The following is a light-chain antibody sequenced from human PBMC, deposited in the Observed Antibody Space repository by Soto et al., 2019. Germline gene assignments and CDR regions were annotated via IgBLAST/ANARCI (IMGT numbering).Light chain of an antibody. CDR1: SSDVGS. J-gene: IGLJ3*02. CDR3: RSYTRSRV. V-gene: IGLV2-18*02. CDR2: EVS. Sequence: QSALTQPPSVSGSPGQSVTISCTGASSDVGSVSWYQQSPGTAPKLMIYEVSNRPSGVPDRFSGSKSGNTASLTISGLQAEDEADYYCRSYTRSRVFGGGTKVTVL.